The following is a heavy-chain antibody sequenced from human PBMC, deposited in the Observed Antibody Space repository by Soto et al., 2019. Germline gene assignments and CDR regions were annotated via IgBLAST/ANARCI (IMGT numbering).Heavy chain of an antibody. Sequence: QVQLQESGPGLVKPSETLSLTCTVSGGSISSHYWTWIRQPPGKGVEWIGYIYYSGSTNYNPSLKSRVTISVDTSKNQFSLKLSSVTAADTAVYYCARGGRAGYTYGYYHSYGMDVWGQGTTVTVSS. J-gene: IGHJ6*02. CDR3: ARGGRAGYTYGYYHSYGMDV. CDR1: GGSISSHY. V-gene: IGHV4-59*11. D-gene: IGHD5-18*01. CDR2: IYYSGST.